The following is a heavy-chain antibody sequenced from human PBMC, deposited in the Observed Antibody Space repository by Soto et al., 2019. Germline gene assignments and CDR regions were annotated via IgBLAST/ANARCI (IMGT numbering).Heavy chain of an antibody. D-gene: IGHD2-15*01. V-gene: IGHV1-46*01. Sequence: GASVKVSCKASGYTFTSYYMHWVRQAPGQGLEWMGIINPSGGSTSYAQKFQGRVTMTRDTSTSTVYMELSSLRSEDTAVYYCARRYSRGERNYYYYYGMDVWGQGTTVTVSS. CDR1: GYTFTSYY. CDR2: INPSGGST. J-gene: IGHJ6*02. CDR3: ARRYSRGERNYYYYYGMDV.